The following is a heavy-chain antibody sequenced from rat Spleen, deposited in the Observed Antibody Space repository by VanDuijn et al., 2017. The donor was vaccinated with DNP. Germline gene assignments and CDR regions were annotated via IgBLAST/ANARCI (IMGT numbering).Heavy chain of an antibody. Sequence: QVQLKESGPGLVQPSQTLSLTCTVSGFSLTSNSVHWVRQPPGKGLEWVGAIWSGGSTDYNSALKSRLSISRDTSKSQVFLKMNSLQTEDTAIYFFTSDLHWFAYWGQGTLVTVSS. V-gene: IGHV2-1*01. CDR2: IWSGGST. CDR3: TSDLHWFAY. J-gene: IGHJ3*01. CDR1: GFSLTSNS.